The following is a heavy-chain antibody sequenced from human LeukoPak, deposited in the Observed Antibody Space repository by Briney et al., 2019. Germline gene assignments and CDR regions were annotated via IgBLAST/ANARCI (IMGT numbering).Heavy chain of an antibody. Sequence: SETLSFTCTVSGGSITSYYWSWIRQPAGKGLEWIGRIYTRGSTKYSPSLKSRVTLSVDTSKNQFSLRLSSVTAADTAVYYCAGEGHYYDDTGYYYGGEDYWGQGTLVTVSS. V-gene: IGHV4-4*07. CDR2: IYTRGST. D-gene: IGHD3-22*01. J-gene: IGHJ4*02. CDR3: AGEGHYYDDTGYYYGGEDY. CDR1: GGSITSYY.